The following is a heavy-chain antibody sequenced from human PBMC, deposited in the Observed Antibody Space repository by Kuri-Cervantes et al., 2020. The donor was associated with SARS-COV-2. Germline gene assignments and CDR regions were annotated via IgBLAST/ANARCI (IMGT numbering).Heavy chain of an antibody. V-gene: IGHV1-69*10. J-gene: IGHJ4*02. CDR1: GGTFSSAI. Sequence: SVKVSCKASGGTFSSAIISWVRQAPGQGLEWMGGIMPALGMPNDAQKFRGRVTITADTSTTTVYMELSSLRSEDTAVYYCARGGSYYLDEYYFDYWGQGTLVTVSS. CDR3: ARGGSYYLDEYYFDY. D-gene: IGHD1-26*01. CDR2: IMPALGMP.